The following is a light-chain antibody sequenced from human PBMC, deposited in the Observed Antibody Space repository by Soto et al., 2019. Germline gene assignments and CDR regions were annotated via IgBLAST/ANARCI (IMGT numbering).Light chain of an antibody. J-gene: IGLJ1*01. V-gene: IGLV2-14*01. CDR2: DVS. CDR1: SSDVGGYNY. Sequence: QSALTQPASVSGSPGQSITISCTGTSSDVGGYNYVSWYQQHPGKAPKLMIYDVSNRPSGVSNRFSGSKSGNTASLTISGLQAEDAADYYCSSYTSSSTLSIFGTGTKVTVL. CDR3: SSYTSSSTLSI.